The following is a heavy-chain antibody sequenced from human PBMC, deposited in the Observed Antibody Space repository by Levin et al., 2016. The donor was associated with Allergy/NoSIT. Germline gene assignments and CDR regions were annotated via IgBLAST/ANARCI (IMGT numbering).Heavy chain of an antibody. CDR3: TTGNFPGYCSSTSCYFFDY. Sequence: WIRQPPGKGLEWVGRIKSKTDGGTTDYAAPVKGRFTISRDDSKNTLYLQMNSLKTEDTAVYYCTTGNFPGYCSSTSCYFFDYWGQGTLVTVSS. CDR2: IKSKTDGGTT. D-gene: IGHD2-2*01. J-gene: IGHJ4*02. V-gene: IGHV3-15*01.